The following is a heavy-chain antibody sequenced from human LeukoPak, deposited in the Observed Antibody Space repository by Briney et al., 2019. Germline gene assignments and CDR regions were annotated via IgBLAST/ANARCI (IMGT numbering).Heavy chain of an antibody. CDR1: GYSFTGYY. Sequence: ASVKVSCKASGYSFTGYYIHWVRQAPGQGLEWMGWINPNSGATNYAQKLQDRVTMTRDTSISTAYMELSRLRSDDTAVYLCARDQNYFDTTTYYGIDYWGQGTLVTVSS. J-gene: IGHJ4*02. V-gene: IGHV1-2*02. CDR2: INPNSGAT. CDR3: ARDQNYFDTTTYYGIDY. D-gene: IGHD3-22*01.